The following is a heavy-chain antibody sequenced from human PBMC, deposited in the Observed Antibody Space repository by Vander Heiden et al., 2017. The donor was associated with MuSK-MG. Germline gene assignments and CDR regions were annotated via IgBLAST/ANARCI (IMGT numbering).Heavy chain of an antibody. V-gene: IGHV4-34*01. Sequence: QVQLQQWGAGLLKPSETLSLTCAVYGGSFSGYYWSWFRQPPGKGVEWMGAINHMGSTNYTPSLKSRVTRAVDTSKNQFSLKLSAVTAAETAVYYCARGLLTMVIVGGGPLNDAFDIWGQGTMVTVFS. J-gene: IGHJ3*02. CDR3: ARGLLTMVIVGGGPLNDAFDI. CDR1: GGSFSGYY. D-gene: IGHD2-21*01. CDR2: INHMGST.